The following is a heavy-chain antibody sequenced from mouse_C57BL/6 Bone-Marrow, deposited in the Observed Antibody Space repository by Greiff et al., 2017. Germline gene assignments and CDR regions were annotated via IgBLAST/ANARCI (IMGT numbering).Heavy chain of an antibody. D-gene: IGHD1-1*01. CDR3: SRCGYGSSYVWYFAV. CDR1: GYTFTSYG. V-gene: IGHV1-81*01. CDR2: IYPRSGNT. J-gene: IGHJ1*03. Sequence: VQLQQSGAELARPGASVKLSCKASGYTFTSYGISWVKQRTGKGLEWIGEIYPRSGNTSYNEKFKGTATLTVDKSSSTGYMELRSLTSEDSAVYFCSRCGYGSSYVWYFAVWGTGTMVTVSA.